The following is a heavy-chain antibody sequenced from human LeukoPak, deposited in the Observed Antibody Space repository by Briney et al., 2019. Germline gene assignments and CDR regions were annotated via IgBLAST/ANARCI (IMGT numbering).Heavy chain of an antibody. D-gene: IGHD3-22*01. V-gene: IGHV3-23*01. CDR2: ISTGGTT. CDR3: AKNYVASGYSSCDS. Sequence: EGSLRLSCSASGFTFSSYAVAWVRQAPGKGLEWVSTISTGGTTYYADSVKGRFTISRDNSQSTLYLQMNSLRAEDTALYYCAKNYVASGYSSCDSWGQGALVTVSS. CDR1: GFTFSSYA. J-gene: IGHJ5*01.